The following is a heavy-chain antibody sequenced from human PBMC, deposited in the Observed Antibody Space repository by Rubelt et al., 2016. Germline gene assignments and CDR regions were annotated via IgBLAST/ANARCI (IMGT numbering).Heavy chain of an antibody. V-gene: IGHV3-23*01. CDR2: ISDSGVNT. CDR1: GFTFSNYA. CDR3: AKVIGGRYPNAFDI. Sequence: EVQLLESGGDLIQPGGSLRLSCAASGFTFSNYAMSWVRQAPGKGLEWVSAISDSGVNTHYADSVKGRLTISRDNSKNTLYLKMTSLRAEDTAVYYCAKVIGGRYPNAFDIWGQGTVVTASS. D-gene: IGHD1-26*01. J-gene: IGHJ3*02.